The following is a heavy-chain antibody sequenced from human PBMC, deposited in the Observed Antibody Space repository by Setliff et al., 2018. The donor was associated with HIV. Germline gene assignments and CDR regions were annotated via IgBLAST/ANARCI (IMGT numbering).Heavy chain of an antibody. CDR2: MDSSGTT. V-gene: IGHV4-4*07. CDR1: GGSFGVYR. D-gene: IGHD3-10*01. CDR3: ARDRHSSGLGSYGP. J-gene: IGHJ5*02. Sequence: PSETLSLTCTISGGSFGVYRWSWIRQSAGRGLEWIGRMDSSGTTDYKPSLKGRVAISVDTSRNQFSLRVTSVTAAATAVYFCARDRHSSGLGSYGPWGPGILVTVSS.